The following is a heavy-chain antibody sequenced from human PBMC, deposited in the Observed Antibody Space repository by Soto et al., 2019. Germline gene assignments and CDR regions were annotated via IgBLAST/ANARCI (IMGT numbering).Heavy chain of an antibody. D-gene: IGHD2-2*01. CDR2: INPNSGGT. CDR3: ARAGSIVVVPVLQNWFDP. CDR1: GYTFTGYY. Sequence: QVQLVQSGAEVKKPGASVKVSCKASGYTFTGYYMHWVRQAPGQGLEWMGWINPNSGGTNYAQKFQGRVTMTRDTAISTAYRELSRLRSDDTAVYYCARAGSIVVVPVLQNWFDPWGQGTLVTVSS. J-gene: IGHJ5*02. V-gene: IGHV1-2*02.